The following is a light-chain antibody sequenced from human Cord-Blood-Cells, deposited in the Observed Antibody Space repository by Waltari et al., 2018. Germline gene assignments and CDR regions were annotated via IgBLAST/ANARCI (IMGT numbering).Light chain of an antibody. CDR1: QSISSY. V-gene: IGKV1-39*01. Sequence: DIQITQSPSSLSASVGDSVTITCRASQSISSYLNWYQQKPGKAPKLLIYAASSLQSGVPSRFNGSGSGTDFTLTISSLQPEDFATYYCQQSYSTPFTFGPGTKVDIK. CDR3: QQSYSTPFT. J-gene: IGKJ3*01. CDR2: AAS.